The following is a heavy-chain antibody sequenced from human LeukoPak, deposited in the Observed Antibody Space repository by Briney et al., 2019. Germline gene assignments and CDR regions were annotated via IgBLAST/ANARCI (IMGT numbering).Heavy chain of an antibody. CDR2: ISASNGNT. V-gene: IGHV1-18*01. J-gene: IGHJ6*02. CDR3: ARERYSSSWYSARYYYYYYGMDV. Sequence: ASVKVSCKASGYTFTSYGISWVRQAPGQGLEWMGWISASNGNTNYAQKLQGRVTMTTDTSTSTAYMELRSLRSDDTAVYYCARERYSSSWYSARYYYYYYGMDVWGQGTTVTVSS. D-gene: IGHD6-13*01. CDR1: GYTFTSYG.